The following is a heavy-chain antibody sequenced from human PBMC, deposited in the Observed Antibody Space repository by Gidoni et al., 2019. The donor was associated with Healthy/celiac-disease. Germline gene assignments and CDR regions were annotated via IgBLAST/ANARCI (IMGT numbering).Heavy chain of an antibody. Sequence: EVQLVESGGGLVQPGRSLRLSCAASGFTFDDYAMHWVRQAPGKGLEWVSGISWNSGSIGYAASVKGRFTISRDNAKNSLYLQMNSLRAEDTALYYCAKDIRSGSLRGPGGMDVWGQGTTVTVSS. J-gene: IGHJ6*02. V-gene: IGHV3-9*01. CDR1: GFTFDDYA. CDR3: AKDIRSGSLRGPGGMDV. CDR2: ISWNSGSI. D-gene: IGHD4-17*01.